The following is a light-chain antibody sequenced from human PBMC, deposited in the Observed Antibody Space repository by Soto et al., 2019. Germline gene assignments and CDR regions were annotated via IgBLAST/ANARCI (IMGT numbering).Light chain of an antibody. Sequence: EIVLTQSPGTLSLSPGERATLYCRASQSVGSNYLAWYQQKPGQAPRVLIYDASLRATGVPDRFSGSGSGTDFTLTISSLEPEDFAVYYCQQRSNSFGGGTKVDIK. CDR3: QQRSNS. V-gene: IGKV3D-20*02. J-gene: IGKJ4*01. CDR1: QSVGSNY. CDR2: DAS.